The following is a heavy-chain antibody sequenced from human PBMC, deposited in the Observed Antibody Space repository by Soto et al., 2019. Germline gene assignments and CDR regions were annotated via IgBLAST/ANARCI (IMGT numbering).Heavy chain of an antibody. V-gene: IGHV1-69*13. CDR1: GGTLNIYA. CDR3: ARGNYDILTGRHYYGMDV. J-gene: IGHJ6*02. CDR2: IIPIFGTA. D-gene: IGHD3-9*01. Sequence: GAPAKVSSKASGGTLNIYAITWARQEQEQGLEWMGGIIPIFGTANYAQKFQGRVTITADESTSTAYMELSSLRSEDTAVYYCARGNYDILTGRHYYGMDVWGQGTTVTVSS.